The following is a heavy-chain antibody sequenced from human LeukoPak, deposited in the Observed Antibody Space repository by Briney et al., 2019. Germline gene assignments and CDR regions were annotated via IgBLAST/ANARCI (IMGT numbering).Heavy chain of an antibody. V-gene: IGHV1-2*02. J-gene: IGHJ4*02. CDR2: INPNNGGT. D-gene: IGHD6-6*01. CDR3: ARDASMKPLDY. Sequence: GASVKVSGKASGYTFTDYYVHWVRQAPGQGLEWMGWINPNNGGTNYVQKFQGRVTMTRDTSISTAYMEVRRLKSDDTAVYYCARDASMKPLDYWGQGTVVTVSS. CDR1: GYTFTDYY.